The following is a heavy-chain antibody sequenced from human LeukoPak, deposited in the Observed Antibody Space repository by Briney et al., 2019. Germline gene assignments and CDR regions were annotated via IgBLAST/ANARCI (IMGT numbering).Heavy chain of an antibody. CDR3: ARHPDIAVAGLDY. V-gene: IGHV1-69*13. J-gene: IGHJ4*02. CDR1: GGTFSSYA. D-gene: IGHD6-19*01. CDR2: IIPIFGTA. Sequence: ASVKVSCKASGGTFSSYAISWVRQAPGQGLEWMGGIIPIFGTANYAQKFQGRVTITADESTSTAYMELSSLRSEDTAVYYCARHPDIAVAGLDYWGQGTLVTVSS.